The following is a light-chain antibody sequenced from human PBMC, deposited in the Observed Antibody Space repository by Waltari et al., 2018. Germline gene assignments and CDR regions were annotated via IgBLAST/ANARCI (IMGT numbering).Light chain of an antibody. CDR3: CSFEGYGIYV. V-gene: IGLV2-23*02. Sequence: QSALSQPASLAGSPGQAATISYTAVNMNVDILHHVSWYKHHPGRNPRLLIYEIRQRPSGISHRFSGSKSGNPPYLTISGLQPEDEADYFCCSFEGYGIYVFGSRTQVSVL. CDR2: EIR. J-gene: IGLJ1*01. CDR1: NMNVDILHH.